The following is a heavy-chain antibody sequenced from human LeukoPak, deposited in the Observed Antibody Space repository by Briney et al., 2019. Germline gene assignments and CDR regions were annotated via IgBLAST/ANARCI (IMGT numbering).Heavy chain of an antibody. Sequence: SETLSLTCTVSGGSISSSSYYWSWIRQPPGKGLEWIGYMYYRGNTNYDPSLKSRVTISIDTPNNQFSLKLSSVTAADTAVYYCATGVHGIAAAGDYYFDYWGQGTLVTVSS. CDR2: MYYRGNT. V-gene: IGHV4-61*01. D-gene: IGHD6-13*01. CDR1: GGSISSSSYY. J-gene: IGHJ4*02. CDR3: ATGVHGIAAAGDYYFDY.